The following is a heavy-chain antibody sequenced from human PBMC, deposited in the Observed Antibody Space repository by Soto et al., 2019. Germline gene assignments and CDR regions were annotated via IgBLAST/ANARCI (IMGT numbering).Heavy chain of an antibody. J-gene: IGHJ3*02. D-gene: IGHD6-19*01. CDR2: IYYSGST. V-gene: IGHV4-59*01. CDR3: ARVPWQWLGGYAFDI. Sequence: QVQLQESGPGLVKPSETLSLTCTVSGGSINSYYWSWIRQPPGKGLEWIGYIYYSGSTNYNPSLTRRAPISVDTSKNQFTLKLSSVTAADTAVYYCARVPWQWLGGYAFDIWGQGTMVTVSS. CDR1: GGSINSYY.